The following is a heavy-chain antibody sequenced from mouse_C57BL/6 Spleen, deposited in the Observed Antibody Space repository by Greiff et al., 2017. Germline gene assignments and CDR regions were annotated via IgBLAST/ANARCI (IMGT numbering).Heavy chain of an antibody. CDR1: GYTFTSYW. CDR2: IDPSDSYT. J-gene: IGHJ2*01. D-gene: IGHD3-2*02. CDR3: ARQLRSFDY. Sequence: QVQLQQPGAELVMPGASVKLSCKASGYTFTSYWMHWVKQRPGQGLEWIGEIDPSDSYTNYNQKFKGKSTLSVDKSSSTAYMQRSSLTSEDSAVYYCARQLRSFDYWGQGTTLTVSS. V-gene: IGHV1-69*01.